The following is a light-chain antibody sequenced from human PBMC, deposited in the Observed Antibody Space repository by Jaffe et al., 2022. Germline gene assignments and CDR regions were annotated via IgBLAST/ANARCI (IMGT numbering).Light chain of an antibody. J-gene: IGKJ2*01. CDR2: AAS. V-gene: IGKV1-9*01. Sequence: DIQLTQSPSFLSASVGDRVTITCRASQGISSYLAWYQQKPGKAPKLLIYAASTLQSGVPSRFSGSGSGTEFTLTISSLQPEDFATYYCQQLNSYPRRYTFGQGTKLEIK. CDR1: QGISSY. CDR3: QQLNSYPRRYT.